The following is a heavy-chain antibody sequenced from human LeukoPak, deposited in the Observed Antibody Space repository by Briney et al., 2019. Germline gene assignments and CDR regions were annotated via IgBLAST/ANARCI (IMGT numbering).Heavy chain of an antibody. D-gene: IGHD6-13*01. CDR1: GYTFTSYD. Sequence: ASVKVSCKASGYTFTSYDINWVRQATGQGLEWMGWMNPNSGNTGYAQKFQGRVTITRNTSISTAYMELSSLRSEDTAVYYCARDLLLAAAGIHIGAFDIWGQGTMVTVSS. V-gene: IGHV1-8*03. CDR3: ARDLLLAAAGIHIGAFDI. CDR2: MNPNSGNT. J-gene: IGHJ3*02.